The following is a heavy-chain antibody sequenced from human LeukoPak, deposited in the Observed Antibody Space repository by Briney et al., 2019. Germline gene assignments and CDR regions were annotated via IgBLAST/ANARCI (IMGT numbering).Heavy chain of an antibody. CDR1: DGSFGGYH. CDR2: VTYGGTT. V-gene: IGHV4-34*01. J-gene: IGHJ5*02. D-gene: IGHD2-2*01. CDR3: VRGRYCSSATCYDWFDP. Sequence: SETLSLTCGVYDGSFGGYHWIWIRQPPGKRLEWIGKVTYGGTTNYNPSLRSRVTISVDTSKKQFSLKLTSVTAADTAVYYCVRGRYCSSATCYDWFDPWGPGTHVSVSS.